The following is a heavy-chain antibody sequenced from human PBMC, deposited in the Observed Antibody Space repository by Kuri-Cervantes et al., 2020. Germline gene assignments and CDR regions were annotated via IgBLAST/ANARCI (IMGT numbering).Heavy chain of an antibody. J-gene: IGHJ3*02. CDR1: GFTFSSYG. CDR3: ARDSTVCGGDCYSIDGAFDI. V-gene: IGHV3-30*03. Sequence: GESLKISCAASGFTFSSYGMHWVRQAPGKGLEWVAVISYDGSNKYYADSVKGRFTISRDNSKNTLYLQMNSLRAEDTAVHYCARDSTVCGGDCYSIDGAFDIWGQGTMVTVSS. CDR2: ISYDGSNK. D-gene: IGHD2-21*02.